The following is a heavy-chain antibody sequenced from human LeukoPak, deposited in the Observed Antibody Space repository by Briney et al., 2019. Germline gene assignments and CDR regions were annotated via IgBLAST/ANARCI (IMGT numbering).Heavy chain of an antibody. CDR1: GFTFSSYT. D-gene: IGHD2-2*01. V-gene: IGHV3-21*01. CDR2: ISGDTTYI. Sequence: GGSLRLSCAASGFTFSSYTMHWVRQIPGERPEWVSSISGDTTYIYYADSVKGRFTISRDNSKNTLYLQMNSLRAEDTAVYYCAKDHRIVPADYWGQGTLVTVSS. CDR3: AKDHRIVPADY. J-gene: IGHJ4*02.